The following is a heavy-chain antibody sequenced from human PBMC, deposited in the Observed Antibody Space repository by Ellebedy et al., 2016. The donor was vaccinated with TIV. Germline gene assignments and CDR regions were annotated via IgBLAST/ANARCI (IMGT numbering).Heavy chain of an antibody. V-gene: IGHV1-18*01. CDR3: ARGKWGGSYYSMDY. CDR2: ISAYNGNT. D-gene: IGHD1-26*01. CDR1: GYTFTSYG. J-gene: IGHJ4*02. Sequence: ASVKVSCXASGYTFTSYGISWVRQAPGQGLEWMGWISAYNGNTNYAQKLQGRVTMTTDTSTSTAYMELSSLRSEDTAVYYCARGKWGGSYYSMDYWGQGTLVTVSS.